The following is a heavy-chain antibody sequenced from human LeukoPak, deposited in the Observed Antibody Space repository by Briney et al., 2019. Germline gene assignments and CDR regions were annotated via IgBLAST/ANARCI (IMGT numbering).Heavy chain of an antibody. J-gene: IGHJ3*02. CDR1: GFTFSSYW. CDR2: INSDGSST. D-gene: IGHD6-19*01. V-gene: IGHV3-74*01. Sequence: QPGGSLRLSCAASGFTFSSYWMHWVRQAPGKGLVWVSRINSDGSSTSYADSVKGRFTISRDNAKNTLYLQMNSLRAEDTAVYYCARGAGQWLVFDAFDIWGQGTMVTVSS. CDR3: ARGAGQWLVFDAFDI.